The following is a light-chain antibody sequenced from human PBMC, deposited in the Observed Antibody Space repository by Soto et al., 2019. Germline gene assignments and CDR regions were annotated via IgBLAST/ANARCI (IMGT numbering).Light chain of an antibody. J-gene: IGKJ5*01. CDR2: DAS. CDR1: QSVSSY. CDR3: QQRSNWPSIT. Sequence: EIVLTQSPATLSLSPGERATLSCRASQSVSSYLAWYQQKPGQSPRLLIYDASTRAPGIPARFSGSGTGTDFTLTISSLEPEDSAVYHCQQRSNWPSITFGHGTRLEIK. V-gene: IGKV3-11*01.